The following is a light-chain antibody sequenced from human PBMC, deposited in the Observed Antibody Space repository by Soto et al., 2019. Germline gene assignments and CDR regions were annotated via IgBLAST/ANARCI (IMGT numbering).Light chain of an antibody. CDR3: QQYGQSPRT. CDR2: AAS. V-gene: IGKV3-20*01. Sequence: EIGLTQAPGTRSLSPGKRATLSWRASQSISSSYLAWYQQRPGQPPRLLIYAASRRATGIPDTFSGSGSGTDFTLTITRLEPEDFALYYCQQYGQSPRTFGQGTKVDIK. CDR1: QSISSSY. J-gene: IGKJ1*01.